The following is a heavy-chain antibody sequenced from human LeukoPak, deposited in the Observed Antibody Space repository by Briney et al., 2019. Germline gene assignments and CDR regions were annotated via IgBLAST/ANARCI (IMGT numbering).Heavy chain of an antibody. CDR1: CYTFTSYG. Sequence: ASVKVSCKASCYTFTSYGISWVRQAPGQGLEWMGWISAYNGNTNYAQKLQGRVTMTTDTSTSTAYMELRSLRSDDTAVYYCARVFRITMVRGVISFVDYWGQGTLVTVSS. CDR2: ISAYNGNT. CDR3: ARVFRITMVRGVISFVDY. J-gene: IGHJ4*02. D-gene: IGHD3-10*01. V-gene: IGHV1-18*01.